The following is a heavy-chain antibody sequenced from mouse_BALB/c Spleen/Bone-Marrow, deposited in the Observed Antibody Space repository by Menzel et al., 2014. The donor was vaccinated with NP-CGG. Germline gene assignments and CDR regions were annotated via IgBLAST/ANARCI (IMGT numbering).Heavy chain of an antibody. V-gene: IGHV1S132*01. J-gene: IGHJ2*01. Sequence: VQLQESGAELVKPGASVKLSCKISGYTFTSYWIQWVRQRPGQGLGWIGEIFPGTGTTYYNVKFKGKATLSIDTSSSTAYMQLSSLTSEDSAVYFCSSRDSSGYVPDYLGQGTTLTVSS. D-gene: IGHD3-2*01. CDR2: IFPGTGTT. CDR1: GYTFTSYW. CDR3: SSRDSSGYVPDY.